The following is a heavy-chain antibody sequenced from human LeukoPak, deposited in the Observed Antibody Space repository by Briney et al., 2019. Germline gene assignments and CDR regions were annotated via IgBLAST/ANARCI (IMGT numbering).Heavy chain of an antibody. CDR3: ARDSYSSSWYSPDY. D-gene: IGHD6-13*01. CDR2: ISSSGSTI. J-gene: IGHJ4*02. V-gene: IGHV3-11*01. Sequence: GGSLRLSCAASGFTFSDYYMSWIRQAPGKGLEWVSYISSSGSTIYYADSVKGRFTIPRDNAKNSLYLQMNSLRAEDTAVYYCARDSYSSSWYSPDYWGQGTLVTVSS. CDR1: GFTFSDYY.